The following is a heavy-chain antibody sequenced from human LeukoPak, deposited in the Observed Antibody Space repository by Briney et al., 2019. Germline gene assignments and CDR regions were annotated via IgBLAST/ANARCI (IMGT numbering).Heavy chain of an antibody. Sequence: SETLSLTCAVYGGSFSGYYWSWIRQPPGKGLEWIGEINHSGSTNYNPSLKSRVTISVDTSKNQFSLQLNSVTPEDTAVYYCAMHPTNHDAFDIWGQGTMVTVSS. J-gene: IGHJ3*02. CDR2: INHSGST. CDR1: GGSFSGYY. CDR3: AMHPTNHDAFDI. V-gene: IGHV4-34*01.